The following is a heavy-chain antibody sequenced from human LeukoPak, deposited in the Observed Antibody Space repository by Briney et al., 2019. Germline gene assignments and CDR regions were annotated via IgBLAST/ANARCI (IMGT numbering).Heavy chain of an antibody. CDR1: TYSISSGYY. D-gene: IGHD2-2*02. CDR2: IYHSGNT. V-gene: IGHV4-38-2*02. Sequence: PSETLSLTCTLSTYSISSGYYWGWIRQPPGKGLEWIGAIYHSGNTYYNPSLKSRVTISVDTSKNQFSLKPSSVTAADTAVYYCARRTVYCSSASCYTGGAIDYWGQGTLVTVSS. CDR3: ARRTVYCSSASCYTGGAIDY. J-gene: IGHJ4*02.